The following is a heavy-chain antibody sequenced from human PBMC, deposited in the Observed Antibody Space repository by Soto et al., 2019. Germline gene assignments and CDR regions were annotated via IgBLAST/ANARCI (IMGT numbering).Heavy chain of an antibody. J-gene: IGHJ5*02. V-gene: IGHV3-21*06. CDR2: ISSTSSSI. CDR1: GFTLSSYT. Sequence: GGSLRLSCAASGFTLSSYTMNRVRQPPGKGLEWVSSISSTSSSIFYADSVKGRFTISRDNAKNSLYLQMISLRAEDTAVYYCVRGDWFDPWGQGTLVTVSS. CDR3: VRGDWFDP.